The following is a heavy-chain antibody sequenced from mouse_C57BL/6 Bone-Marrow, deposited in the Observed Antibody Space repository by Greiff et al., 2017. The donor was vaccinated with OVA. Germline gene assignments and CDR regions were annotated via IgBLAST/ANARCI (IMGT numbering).Heavy chain of an antibody. D-gene: IGHD1-1*01. V-gene: IGHV1-81*01. CDR2: IYPRSGNT. Sequence: QVQLKESGAELARPGASVKLSCKASGYTFTSYGISWVKQRTGQGLEWIGEIYPRSGNTYYNEKFKGKATLTADKSSSTAYMELRSLTSEDSAVYFCARVLGTTVVATFDYWGQGTTLTVSS. J-gene: IGHJ2*01. CDR1: GYTFTSYG. CDR3: ARVLGTTVVATFDY.